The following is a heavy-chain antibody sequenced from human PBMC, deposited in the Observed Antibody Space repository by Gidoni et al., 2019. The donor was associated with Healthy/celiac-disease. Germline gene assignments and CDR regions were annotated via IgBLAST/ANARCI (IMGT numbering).Heavy chain of an antibody. J-gene: IGHJ6*02. CDR3: ARVTPERFLEWLGYYYYGMDV. Sequence: EVQLVESGGGLVQPGGSLRLSCAASGFTFSSYWMSWVRQAPGKGLEWVANIKQDGSEKYYVDSVKGRFTISRDNAKNSLYLQMNSLRAEDTAVYYCARVTPERFLEWLGYYYYGMDVWGQGTTVTVSS. V-gene: IGHV3-7*03. CDR1: GFTFSSYW. CDR2: IKQDGSEK. D-gene: IGHD3-3*01.